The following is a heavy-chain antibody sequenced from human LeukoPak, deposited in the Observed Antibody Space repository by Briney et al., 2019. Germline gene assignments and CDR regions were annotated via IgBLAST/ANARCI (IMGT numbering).Heavy chain of an antibody. CDR3: ARINWFDP. V-gene: IGHV3-48*04. Sequence: GSLRLSCAASGFTFSSYSMNWVRQAPGKGLEWVSYITRTSDTIYADSVRGRFTISRDNAKNSLYLQMNSLRAEDTAVYYCARINWFDPWGQGTLVTVSS. CDR1: GFTFSSYS. J-gene: IGHJ5*02. CDR2: ITRTSDTI.